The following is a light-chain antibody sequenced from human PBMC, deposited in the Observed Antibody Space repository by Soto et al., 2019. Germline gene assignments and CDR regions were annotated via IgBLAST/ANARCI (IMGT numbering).Light chain of an antibody. CDR1: QSLVYSDGNTY. CDR2: EIS. J-gene: IGKJ2*01. Sequence: EIVMTPTPLSSPVTLGQPASISCRSSQSLVYSDGNTYLSWLHQRPGQPPRLLIYEISNRVSGVPDRFSGSGAGTDFTLKISGVEAEDVGVYYCMQATQFPRTFGQGTKLEIK. V-gene: IGKV2-24*01. CDR3: MQATQFPRT.